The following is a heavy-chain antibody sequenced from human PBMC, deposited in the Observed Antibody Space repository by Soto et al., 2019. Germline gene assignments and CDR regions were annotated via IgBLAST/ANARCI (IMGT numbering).Heavy chain of an antibody. CDR1: GGSLSSSNW. J-gene: IGHJ4*02. Sequence: SETLSLTCAVSGGSLSSSNWWSWVRHPPWKGLEWIGEIYHSGSTNYNPSLKSRVTISVDKSKNQFSLKLSSVTAADTAVYYCARGLGRLTYYFDYWGQGTLVNVSS. CDR2: IYHSGST. D-gene: IGHD3-16*01. CDR3: ARGLGRLTYYFDY. V-gene: IGHV4-4*02.